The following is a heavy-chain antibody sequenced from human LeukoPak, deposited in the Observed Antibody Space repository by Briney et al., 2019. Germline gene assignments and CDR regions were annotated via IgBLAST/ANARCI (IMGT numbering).Heavy chain of an antibody. D-gene: IGHD6-13*01. J-gene: IGHJ4*02. CDR3: ARAEAAAANFDY. V-gene: IGHV4-34*01. CDR2: INHSGST. Sequence: SETLSLTRAVYGGSFSGYYWSWIRQPPGKGLEWIGEINHSGSTNYNPSLKSRVTISVDTSKNQFSLKLSSVTAADTAVYYCARAEAAAANFDYWGQGTLVTVSS. CDR1: GGSFSGYY.